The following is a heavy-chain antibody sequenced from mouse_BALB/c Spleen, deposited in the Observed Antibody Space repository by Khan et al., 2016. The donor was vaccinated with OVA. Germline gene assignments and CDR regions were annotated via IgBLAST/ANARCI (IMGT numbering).Heavy chain of an antibody. CDR1: GYSITSGYY. CDR2: ISYDGSN. CDR3: ARSLYGYDPAWFAY. V-gene: IGHV3-6*02. Sequence: VQLKQSGPGLVKPSQSLSLTCSVTGYSITSGYYCNWIRQFPGNKLEWMGYISYDGSNNYNPSLRNRISVTRDTSKNQFFLKLNSVTTEDTATXYCARSLYGYDPAWFAYWGQGTLVTVSA. D-gene: IGHD2-2*01. J-gene: IGHJ3*01.